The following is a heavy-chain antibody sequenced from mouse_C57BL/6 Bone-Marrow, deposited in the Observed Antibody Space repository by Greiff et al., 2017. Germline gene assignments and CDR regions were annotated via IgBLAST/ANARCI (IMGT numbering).Heavy chain of an antibody. CDR3: TRGVLTDY. V-gene: IGHV14-4*01. CDR2: IDPENGDT. CDR1: GFNIKDDY. Sequence: VQLKESGAELVRPGASVKLSCTASGFNIKDDYMHWVKQRPEQGLEWIGWIDPENGDTEYASKFQGKATITADTSSNTAYLQLSSLPSEDTAVYYCTRGVLTDYWGQGTTLTVSS. J-gene: IGHJ2*01.